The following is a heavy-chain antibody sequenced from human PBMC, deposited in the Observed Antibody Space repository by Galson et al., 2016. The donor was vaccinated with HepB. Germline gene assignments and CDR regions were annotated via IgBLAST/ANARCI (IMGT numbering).Heavy chain of an antibody. CDR1: GFTLSSHW. V-gene: IGHV3-74*01. D-gene: IGHD6-6*01. CDR2: ITSDETNT. Sequence: SLRLSCAASGFTLSSHWIHWVRQGPGKGPVWVSRITSDETNTDYADFVKGRFTISRDNAKNTVYLQMNSLRAEDTAVYFCARDLGRSSPFDPWGQGTVVTVSS. CDR3: ARDLGRSSPFDP. J-gene: IGHJ5*02.